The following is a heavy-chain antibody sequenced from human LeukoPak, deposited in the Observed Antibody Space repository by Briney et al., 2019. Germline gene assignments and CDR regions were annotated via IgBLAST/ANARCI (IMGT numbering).Heavy chain of an antibody. Sequence: GGSLRLSCAASGFTFSSYGMHWVRQAPGKGLEWVAFIRYDGSNKYYADSVKGRFTISRDNSKNTLYLQMNSLRAEDTAVYYCAKDLGRYDYGGYAAFDIWGQGTMVTVSS. D-gene: IGHD4-17*01. J-gene: IGHJ3*02. CDR2: IRYDGSNK. CDR3: AKDLGRYDYGGYAAFDI. V-gene: IGHV3-30*02. CDR1: GFTFSSYG.